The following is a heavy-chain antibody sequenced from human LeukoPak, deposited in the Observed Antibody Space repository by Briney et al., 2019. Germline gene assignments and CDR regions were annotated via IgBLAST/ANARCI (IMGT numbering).Heavy chain of an antibody. Sequence: KSSETLSLTCAVSGYSISSGYYWGWIRQPPGKGLEWIGSINHSGSTDYNPSLKSRVTISADTSKNHFSLKLSSVTAADTAVYYCARLGSDGKPFDSWGQGTLVTVSS. CDR3: ARLGSDGKPFDS. V-gene: IGHV4-38-2*01. J-gene: IGHJ4*02. D-gene: IGHD2-15*01. CDR1: GYSISSGYY. CDR2: INHSGST.